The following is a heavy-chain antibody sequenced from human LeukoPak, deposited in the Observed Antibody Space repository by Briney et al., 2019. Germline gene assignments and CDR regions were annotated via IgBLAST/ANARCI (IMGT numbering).Heavy chain of an antibody. CDR2: MNPNSGNT. CDR3: ARGPPAELVRYATNLYYYYYGMDV. J-gene: IGHJ6*02. Sequence: ASVKVSCKASGYTFTSYDINWVRQATGQGLEWMGWMNPNSGNTGYAQKFQGRVTMTRNTSISTAYMELSSLRSEDTAVYYCARGPPAELVRYATNLYYYYYGMDVWGQGTTVTVSS. D-gene: IGHD6-6*01. CDR1: GYTFTSYD. V-gene: IGHV1-8*01.